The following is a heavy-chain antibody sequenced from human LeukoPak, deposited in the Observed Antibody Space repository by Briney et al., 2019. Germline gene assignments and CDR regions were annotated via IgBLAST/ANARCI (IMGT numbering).Heavy chain of an antibody. V-gene: IGHV3-23*01. D-gene: IGHD6-19*01. J-gene: IGHJ6*04. CDR2: ISGSGGST. CDR1: GFTFSSYA. Sequence: GGSLRLSCAASGFTFSSYAMSWVRQAPGKGLEWVSAISGSGGSTYYADSVKGRFTISRDNSKDTLYLQMNSLRAEDTAVYYCAKGVSSGWYPAGVWGKGTTVTVSS. CDR3: AKGVSSGWYPAGV.